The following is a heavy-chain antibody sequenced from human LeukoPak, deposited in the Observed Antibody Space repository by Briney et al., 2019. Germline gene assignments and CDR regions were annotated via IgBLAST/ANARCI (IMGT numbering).Heavy chain of an antibody. CDR3: ARVDWNSPPTFDN. J-gene: IGHJ4*02. CDR2: ISAYNGNT. D-gene: IGHD1-7*01. Sequence: ASVKVSCKASGYTFTSYGISWVRQAPGQGLEWMGWISAYNGNTNYAQKLQGRVTMTTDTSTSTAYVELRSLRSDDTAVYYCARVDWNSPPTFDNWGQGTLVTVPS. CDR1: GYTFTSYG. V-gene: IGHV1-18*01.